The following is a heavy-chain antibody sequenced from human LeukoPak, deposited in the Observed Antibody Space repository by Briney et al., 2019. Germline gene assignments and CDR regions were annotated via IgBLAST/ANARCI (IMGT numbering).Heavy chain of an antibody. Sequence: SGTLSLTCAVSGGSISSSNWWSWVRQPPGKGLEWIGEIYHSGSTNYNPSLKSRVTISVDKSKNQFSLKLSSVTAADTAVYYCAREGTWFDILTGYYASWFDPWGQGILVTVSS. CDR1: GGSISSSNW. V-gene: IGHV4-4*02. CDR2: IYHSGST. D-gene: IGHD3-9*01. CDR3: AREGTWFDILTGYYASWFDP. J-gene: IGHJ5*02.